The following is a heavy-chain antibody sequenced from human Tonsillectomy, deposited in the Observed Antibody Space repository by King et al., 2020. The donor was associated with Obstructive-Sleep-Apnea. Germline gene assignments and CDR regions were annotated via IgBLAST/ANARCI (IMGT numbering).Heavy chain of an antibody. J-gene: IGHJ4*02. CDR2: IYYSGST. CDR3: ARVSGDSSGSNGLDY. Sequence: QLQESGPGLVKPSQTLSLTCTVSGGSISSGDYYWSWIRQHPGKGLEWIGYIYYSGSTYYNPSLKSRVTISVDTSKNQFSLKLSSVTAADTAVYFCARVSGDSSGSNGLDYWRQGTLVTVSS. V-gene: IGHV4-31*03. D-gene: IGHD3-22*01. CDR1: GGSISSGDYY.